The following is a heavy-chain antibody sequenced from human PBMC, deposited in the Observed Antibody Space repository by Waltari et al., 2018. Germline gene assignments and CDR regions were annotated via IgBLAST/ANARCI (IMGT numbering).Heavy chain of an antibody. Sequence: LTCAVYGGSFSGYYWSWIRQPPGKGLEWIGEINHSGSTNYNPSLKSRVTISVDTSKNQFSLKLSSVTAADTAVYYCARRRGRDGYNYPIDYWGQGTLVTVSS. CDR3: ARRRGRDGYNYPIDY. CDR1: GGSFSGYY. CDR2: INHSGST. J-gene: IGHJ4*02. D-gene: IGHD5-12*01. V-gene: IGHV4-34*01.